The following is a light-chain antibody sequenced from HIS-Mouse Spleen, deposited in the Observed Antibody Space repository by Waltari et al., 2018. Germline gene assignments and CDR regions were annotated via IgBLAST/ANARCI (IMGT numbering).Light chain of an antibody. CDR3: SSYTSSSPYVV. Sequence: QSALTQPASVSGSPGQSITISCPGTSSDVGGYNYVPWYQQHPCKAPKLMIYEVSNRPSGVSNRFSGSKSGNTASLTISGLQAEDEADYYCSSYTSSSPYVVFGGGTKLTVL. V-gene: IGLV2-14*01. J-gene: IGLJ2*01. CDR1: SSDVGGYNY. CDR2: EVS.